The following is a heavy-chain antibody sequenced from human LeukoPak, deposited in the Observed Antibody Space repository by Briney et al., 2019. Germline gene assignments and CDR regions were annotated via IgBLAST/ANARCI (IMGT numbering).Heavy chain of an antibody. V-gene: IGHV3-21*01. CDR2: ISSSSSYI. D-gene: IGHD2-15*01. J-gene: IGHJ1*01. CDR3: ARPDIVVVVAAAIQH. CDR1: GFTFSSYS. Sequence: GGSLRLSCAASGFTFSSYSMNWVRQAPGKGLEWVSSISSSSSYIYYADSVKGRFTISRDNAKNSLHLQMNSLRAEDTAVYYCARPDIVVVVAAAIQHWGQGTLVTVSS.